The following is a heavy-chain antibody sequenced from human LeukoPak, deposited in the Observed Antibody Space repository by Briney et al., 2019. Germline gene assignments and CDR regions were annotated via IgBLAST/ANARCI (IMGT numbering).Heavy chain of an antibody. CDR3: VRDRELNY. D-gene: IGHD1-7*01. J-gene: IGHJ4*02. V-gene: IGHV4-59*01. CDR2: IYNSGST. Sequence: AETLSLTCTVSGVSISIYYWSWIRQPPGKGLEWIGYIYNSGSTSYNSSLKSRATISADTSKNQFSLKLSSVTAADTAVYYCVRDRELNYWGQGTLVTVSS. CDR1: GVSISIYY.